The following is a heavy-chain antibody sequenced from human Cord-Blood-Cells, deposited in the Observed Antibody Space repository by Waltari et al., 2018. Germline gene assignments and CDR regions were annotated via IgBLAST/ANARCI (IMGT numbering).Heavy chain of an antibody. V-gene: IGHV3-48*01. Sequence: GLVQPGGSLRLSCAASGFTFSSYSMNWVRQAPGKGLEWVSYISSSSSTIYYADSVKDRLTISRDNAKNSLYLQMNSLRAEDKAVYYCARDLDYYGSGSLPGYWGQGTLVTVSS. CDR2: ISSSSSTI. D-gene: IGHD3-10*01. CDR1: GFTFSSYS. CDR3: ARDLDYYGSGSLPGY. J-gene: IGHJ4*02.